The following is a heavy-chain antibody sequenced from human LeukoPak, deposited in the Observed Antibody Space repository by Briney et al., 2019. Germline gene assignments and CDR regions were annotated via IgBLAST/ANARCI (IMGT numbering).Heavy chain of an antibody. CDR1: GYTFTSYD. Sequence: ASVKVSCKASGYTFTSYDINWVRQATGQGLEWMGWMNPNSGNTGYAQKFQGRVTMTRDTSISTAYMELSRLRSDDTAVYYCARVTAMAADYWGQGTLVTVSS. CDR2: MNPNSGNT. V-gene: IGHV1-8*01. D-gene: IGHD5-18*01. J-gene: IGHJ4*02. CDR3: ARVTAMAADY.